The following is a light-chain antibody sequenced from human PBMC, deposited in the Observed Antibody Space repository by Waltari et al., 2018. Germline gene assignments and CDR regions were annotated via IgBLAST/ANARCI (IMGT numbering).Light chain of an antibody. Sequence: EIVLTQSPGTLSLSPGERATLSCRASQSVSSSYLAWYQQKPGQALRLLIYGASSRATGIPDRFSGSGSGTDFTLTISRLEPEDFAVYYCQQYGSSPREFGQGTKVEIK. J-gene: IGKJ1*01. V-gene: IGKV3-20*01. CDR1: QSVSSSY. CDR2: GAS. CDR3: QQYGSSPRE.